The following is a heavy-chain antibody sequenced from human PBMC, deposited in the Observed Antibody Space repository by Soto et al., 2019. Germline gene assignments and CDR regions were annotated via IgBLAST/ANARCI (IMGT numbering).Heavy chain of an antibody. D-gene: IGHD2-21*01. CDR2: INDSGAT. Sequence: QVQLQESGPGLVKPSETLSLTCTVSGASISGYYWSWVRQPPGKGLEWIGYINDSGATNYNPSLKSRVTISVDTSKNHFSLKLTSMTAADTAVYSCARGFCGGDCYSPTTFDYWGLGALVTVSS. J-gene: IGHJ4*02. V-gene: IGHV4-59*08. CDR3: ARGFCGGDCYSPTTFDY. CDR1: GASISGYY.